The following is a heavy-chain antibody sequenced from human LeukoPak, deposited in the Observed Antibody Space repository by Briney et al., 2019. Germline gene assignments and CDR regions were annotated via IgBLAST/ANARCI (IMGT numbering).Heavy chain of an antibody. J-gene: IGHJ4*02. Sequence: SETLSLTCAASGGSISSSNWWSWVRQPPGKGLEWIGEINHSGSTNYNPSLKSRVTISVDTSKNQFSLKLSSVTAADTAVYYCARHSVDCSSTSCYTGFDYWGQGTLVTVSS. CDR1: GGSISSSNW. CDR2: INHSGST. CDR3: ARHSVDCSSTSCYTGFDY. V-gene: IGHV4-4*02. D-gene: IGHD2-2*02.